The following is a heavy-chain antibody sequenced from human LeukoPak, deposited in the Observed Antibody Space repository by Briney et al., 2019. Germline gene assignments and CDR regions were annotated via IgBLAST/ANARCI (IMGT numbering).Heavy chain of an antibody. CDR1: GGSFRGYH. CDR3: ARGPSVIHDWFDP. J-gene: IGHJ5*02. D-gene: IGHD3-10*01. CDR2: SNHSGST. Sequence: SETLSLTCAFYGGSFRGYHWSWIRQPPGKGLDWIGESNHSGSTNYIPSRKRRVPIQVERSKNQFSVKVSAVTAGDTAVYYCARGPSVIHDWFDPGGEGTLVTVFS. V-gene: IGHV4-34*01.